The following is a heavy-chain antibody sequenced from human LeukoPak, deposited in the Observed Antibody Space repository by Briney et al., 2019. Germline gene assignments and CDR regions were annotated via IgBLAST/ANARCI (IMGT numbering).Heavy chain of an antibody. Sequence: GGSLRLSCSASGFTFSSYWMSWVRQAPGKGLEWVSYISSSGSTIYYADSVKGRFTISRDNAKNSLYLQMNSLRAEDTAVYYCASERCSSTSCYDGYYGMDVWGKGTTVTVSS. D-gene: IGHD2-2*01. CDR1: GFTFSSYW. J-gene: IGHJ6*04. V-gene: IGHV3-48*04. CDR3: ASERCSSTSCYDGYYGMDV. CDR2: ISSSGSTI.